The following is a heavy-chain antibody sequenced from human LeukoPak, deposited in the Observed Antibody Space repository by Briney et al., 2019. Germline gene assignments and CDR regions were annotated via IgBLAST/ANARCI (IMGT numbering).Heavy chain of an antibody. V-gene: IGHV3-7*01. Sequence: GGSLRLSCTASGITFSGYWMSWVRQAPGKGLEWVANIKQDGSEKYYVDSVKGRFTISRDNAKNSLYLQMNSLRAEDTAVYYCARDLLGVVVPAARDPWFDPWGQGTLVTVSS. CDR1: GITFSGYW. J-gene: IGHJ5*02. D-gene: IGHD2-2*01. CDR2: IKQDGSEK. CDR3: ARDLLGVVVPAARDPWFDP.